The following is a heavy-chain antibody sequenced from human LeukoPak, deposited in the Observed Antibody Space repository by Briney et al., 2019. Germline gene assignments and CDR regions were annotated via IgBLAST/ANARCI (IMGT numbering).Heavy chain of an antibody. J-gene: IGHJ4*02. V-gene: IGHV4-4*07. Sequence: ALETLSLTCTVSGGSISSYHCSWIRQPAGKGLEWIGRIHTSGSTNYNPSLKSRVTMSVDTSKNQFSLKLSSVTAADTAVYYCARGDSSSAFFDYWGQGTLVTVSS. CDR2: IHTSGST. CDR1: GGSISSYH. CDR3: ARGDSSSAFFDY. D-gene: IGHD6-13*01.